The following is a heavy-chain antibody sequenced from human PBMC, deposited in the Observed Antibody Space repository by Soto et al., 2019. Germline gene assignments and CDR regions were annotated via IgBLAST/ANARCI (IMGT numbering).Heavy chain of an antibody. D-gene: IGHD1-26*01. J-gene: IGHJ6*02. CDR1: GYTFTGYY. V-gene: IGHV1-2*02. CDR2: INPNSGGT. CDR3: ARQEGATVLFYYGMDV. Sequence: ASVKVSCKASGYTFTGYYMHWVRQAPGQGLEWMGWINPNSGGTNYAQKFQGRVTMTRDTSISTAYLQWSSLKASDTAMYYCARQEGATVLFYYGMDVWGQGTTVTVSS.